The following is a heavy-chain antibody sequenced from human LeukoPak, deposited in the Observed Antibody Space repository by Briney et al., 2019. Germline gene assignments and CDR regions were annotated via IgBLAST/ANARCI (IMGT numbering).Heavy chain of an antibody. CDR2: IKEDGSEK. CDR3: ARQETSSYNGAFDI. V-gene: IGHV3-7*01. J-gene: IGHJ3*02. CDR1: GFTFSSIW. Sequence: PGGSLRLSCAASGFTFSSIWMSWVRQAPGKGLEWVANIKEDGSEKNYVDSVKGRFTISRDNARNSLYLQMNSLRADDTAVYHCARQETSSYNGAFDIWGQGTMVTVSS. D-gene: IGHD1-26*01.